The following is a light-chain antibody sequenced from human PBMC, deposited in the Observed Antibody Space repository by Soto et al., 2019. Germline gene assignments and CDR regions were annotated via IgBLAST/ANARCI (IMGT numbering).Light chain of an antibody. Sequence: VMTQSPATLSVSPGESATLSCRASQSISNNLAWYQQKPGQAPRLLMYDASTRATGIPHRFSGSGSGAEFTLTISGLQSEDLAVYYCEQYNNWPRTFGQGTKVEVK. CDR2: DAS. CDR3: EQYNNWPRT. J-gene: IGKJ1*01. CDR1: QSISNN. V-gene: IGKV3-15*01.